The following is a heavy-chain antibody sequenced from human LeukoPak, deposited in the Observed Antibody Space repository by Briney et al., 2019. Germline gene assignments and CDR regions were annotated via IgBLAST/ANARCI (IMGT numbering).Heavy chain of an antibody. Sequence: GGSLRLSCAASGFTFSSYAMSLVRQAPGKGLECVSAISGSGGSTYYADSVKGRFTISRDNSKNTLYLQMNSLRAEDTAVYYCATTSLLTGYFDYWGQGTLVTVSS. J-gene: IGHJ4*02. V-gene: IGHV3-23*01. CDR1: GFTFSSYA. CDR3: ATTSLLTGYFDY. D-gene: IGHD3-9*01. CDR2: ISGSGGST.